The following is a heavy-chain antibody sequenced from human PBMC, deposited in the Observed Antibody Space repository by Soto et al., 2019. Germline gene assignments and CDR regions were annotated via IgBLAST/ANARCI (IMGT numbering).Heavy chain of an antibody. V-gene: IGHV4-31*03. Sequence: SETLSLTCTVSGGSISSGGYYWSWIRQHPGKGLEWIGYIYYSGSTYYNPSLKSRVTISVDTSKNQFSLKLSSVTAADTAVYYCARERTRCSSTSCCGGYYYMDVWGKGTTVTVSS. CDR3: ARERTRCSSTSCCGGYYYMDV. D-gene: IGHD2-2*01. J-gene: IGHJ6*03. CDR1: GGSISSGGYY. CDR2: IYYSGST.